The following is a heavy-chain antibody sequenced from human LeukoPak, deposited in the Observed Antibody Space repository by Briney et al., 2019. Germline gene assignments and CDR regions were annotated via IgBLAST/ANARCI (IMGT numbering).Heavy chain of an antibody. V-gene: IGHV1-18*01. J-gene: IGHJ4*02. D-gene: IGHD2-2*01. CDR3: ARDQVPIVVPAAMMDY. Sequence: ASVKVSCKASGYTFTSYGLTWVRQAPGQGLEWVGWISAHTDDTSYAQKFQGRVTMTTDSYTSIAYMDLRSLTSDDTAVYYCARDQVPIVVPAAMMDYWGQGTLITVSS. CDR1: GYTFTSYG. CDR2: ISAHTDDT.